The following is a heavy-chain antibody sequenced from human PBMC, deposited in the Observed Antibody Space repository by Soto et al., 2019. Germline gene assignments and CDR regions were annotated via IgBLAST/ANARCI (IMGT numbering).Heavy chain of an antibody. CDR1: GFTFSSYA. J-gene: IGHJ6*02. CDR2: ISGSGGST. Sequence: GGSLRLSCAASGFTFSSYAMSWVRQAPGKGLEWVSAISGSGGSTYYADSVKGRFTISRDNSKNTLYLQMNSLRAEDTAVYYCAKDPEGAENYYYYGMDVWGQGTTVTVSS. CDR3: AKDPEGAENYYYYGMDV. V-gene: IGHV3-23*01.